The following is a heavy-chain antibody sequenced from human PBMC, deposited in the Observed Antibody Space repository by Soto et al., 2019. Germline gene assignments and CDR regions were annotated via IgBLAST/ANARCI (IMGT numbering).Heavy chain of an antibody. CDR1: GGSISSSSYY. Sequence: PSETLSLTCTVSGGSISSSSYYWGWIRQPPGKGLEWIGSIYYSGSTYYNPSLKSRVTISVDTSKNQFSLKLSSVTAADTAVYYCASSNYDYIWGSYPHRFAYRGQGTLVTVSS. CDR2: IYYSGST. J-gene: IGHJ4*02. D-gene: IGHD3-16*01. V-gene: IGHV4-39*01. CDR3: ASSNYDYIWGSYPHRFAY.